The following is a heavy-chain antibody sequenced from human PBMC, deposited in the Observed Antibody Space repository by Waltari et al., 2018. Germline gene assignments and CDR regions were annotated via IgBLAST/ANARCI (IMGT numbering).Heavy chain of an antibody. CDR1: GYTFTSYD. J-gene: IGHJ4*02. D-gene: IGHD2-2*01. V-gene: IGHV1-8*01. CDR2: MNPNSGNT. Sequence: QVQLVQSGAEVKKPGASVKVSCKASGYTFTSYDINWVRQATGQGLEWMGWMNPNSGNTGYAQKFQGRVTMTRNTSISTAYMELSSLRSEDTAVYYCARGLATQKIVVVPAAPDYWGQGTLVTVSS. CDR3: ARGLATQKIVVVPAAPDY.